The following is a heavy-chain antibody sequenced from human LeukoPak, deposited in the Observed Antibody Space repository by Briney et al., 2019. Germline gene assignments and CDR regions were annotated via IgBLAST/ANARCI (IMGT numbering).Heavy chain of an antibody. CDR3: ARDGEVAYGMDV. V-gene: IGHV5-10-1*01. D-gene: IGHD2-15*01. CDR1: GYSFTSYW. CDR2: IDPSDSYT. Sequence: GESLKISCKGSGYSFTSYWISWVRQMPGKGLEWMGRIDPSDSYTNYSPSFQGHVTISADKSISTAYLQWSSLRASDTAMYYCARDGEVAYGMDVWGQGTTVTVSS. J-gene: IGHJ6*02.